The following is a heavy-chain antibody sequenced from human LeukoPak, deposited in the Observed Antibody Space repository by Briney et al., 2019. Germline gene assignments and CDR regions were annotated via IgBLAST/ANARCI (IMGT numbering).Heavy chain of an antibody. V-gene: IGHV3-15*01. CDR3: STDVRRVVVVPAAKVPDY. CDR1: GFSFSDAW. Sequence: NSGGSLRLSCAASGFSFSDAWMSWVRQAPGKGLEWVGRINSKTDGGTTDYAAPVKGRFTISRDDSKSTLHLQMNSLITEDTAVYSCSTDVRRVVVVPAAKVPDYWGQGTLVTVSS. D-gene: IGHD2-2*01. CDR2: INSKTDGGTT. J-gene: IGHJ4*02.